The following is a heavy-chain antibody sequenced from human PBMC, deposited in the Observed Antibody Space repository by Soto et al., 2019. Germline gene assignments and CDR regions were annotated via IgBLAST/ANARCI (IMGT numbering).Heavy chain of an antibody. V-gene: IGHV1-18*01. J-gene: IGHJ4*02. CDR1: GYTFRNFG. Sequence: QIQLLQSGAEVKKPGASVKVTCKASGYTFRNFGISWVRQAPGQGLEWMGWISAYNANANYAQKFQGRLTMTADTATSTAYMELRSLRSDDTAVYYCARDNRYFDYWGQGTLVTVSS. CDR3: ARDNRYFDY. CDR2: ISAYNANA.